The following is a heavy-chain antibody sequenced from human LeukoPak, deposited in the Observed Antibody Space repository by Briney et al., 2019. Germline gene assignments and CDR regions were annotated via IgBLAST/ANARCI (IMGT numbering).Heavy chain of an antibody. Sequence: SETLSLTCTVSGVSISTTSYYWGWIRQTPGKGLEWIGSMLYRGSTYYSPSLRSRVIISVDASKNQFFLTLSPVTAADTAVYYGARQGGWGGALSFFDSWGQGTLITVSS. J-gene: IGHJ4*02. CDR1: GVSISTTSYY. CDR2: MLYRGST. V-gene: IGHV4-39*01. D-gene: IGHD3-16*01. CDR3: ARQGGWGGALSFFDS.